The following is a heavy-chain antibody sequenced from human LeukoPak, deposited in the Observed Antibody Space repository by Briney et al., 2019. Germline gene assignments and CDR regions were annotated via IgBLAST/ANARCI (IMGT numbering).Heavy chain of an antibody. CDR1: GFSLSTSGMC. Sequence: SGPTLVNPTQTLTLTCTFSGFSLSTSGMCVSWIRQPPGKALEWLARIDWDDDKYYSTSLKTRLTVSKDTSKNQVVFTMTNMDPVDTATYYCARIGYYDSSGYYYDHFDYWGQGTLVTVSS. J-gene: IGHJ4*02. V-gene: IGHV2-70*11. CDR2: IDWDDDK. CDR3: ARIGYYDSSGYYYDHFDY. D-gene: IGHD3-22*01.